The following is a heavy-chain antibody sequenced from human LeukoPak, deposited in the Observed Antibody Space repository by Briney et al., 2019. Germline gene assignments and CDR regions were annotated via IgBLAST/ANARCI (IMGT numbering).Heavy chain of an antibody. CDR1: GVSMSSHY. J-gene: IGHJ4*02. CDR2: MYDSERT. V-gene: IGHV4-59*11. D-gene: IGHD5-18*01. CDR3: ATIKRGNIYGYFDF. Sequence: SETLSLTCSVPGVSMSSHYWSWLRQPPGKGLGWSGYMYDSERTKDNPSLKSRITLSADTSKNQFSLRLSSVTAADTAVYYCATIKRGNIYGYFDFWGQGILVTVSS.